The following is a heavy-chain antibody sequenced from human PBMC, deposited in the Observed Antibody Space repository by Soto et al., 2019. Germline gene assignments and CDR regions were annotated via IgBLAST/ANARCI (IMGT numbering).Heavy chain of an antibody. V-gene: IGHV3-23*01. CDR1: GFTFSNYA. J-gene: IGHJ6*02. CDR2: ISGSGGRT. CDR3: AKVKGYYYYYGMDV. Sequence: EVQLLESGGGLVQPGGSLRLSCAASGFTFSNYAMSWVRQAPGKGLEWVSAISGSGGRTYYADSVKGRFTISRDNYKNTLYLQLTSLRAEDTAVYYCAKVKGYYYYYGMDVWGQGTTVTVSS.